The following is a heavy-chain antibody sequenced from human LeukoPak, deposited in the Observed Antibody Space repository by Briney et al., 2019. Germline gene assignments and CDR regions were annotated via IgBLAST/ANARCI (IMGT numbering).Heavy chain of an antibody. CDR3: ARDKWEVVIGLLDY. V-gene: IGHV3-33*01. J-gene: IGHJ4*02. Sequence: PGRSLRLSCAASRITFGSYGMHWVRQAPGKGLEWVAVIRHDGSNKQYADSVKGRFTISRDNSKNTLYLQMNPLGDACSAVYYCARDKWEVVIGLLDYWGQGTLVTVSS. CDR2: IRHDGSNK. D-gene: IGHD1-26*01. CDR1: RITFGSYG.